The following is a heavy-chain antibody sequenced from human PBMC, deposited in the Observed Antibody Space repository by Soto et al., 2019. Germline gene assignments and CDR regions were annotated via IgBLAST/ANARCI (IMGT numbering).Heavy chain of an antibody. CDR3: ARDPCESHYYGMDV. CDR1: GGTFSGYY. Sequence: SETLSLTCAVYGGTFSGYYWSWIRQPPGKGLEWIGEINHRGSTNFTPSLKSRVTISVDTSKNQFSLQMSSVNAADTAVYYCARDPCESHYYGMDVWGQGTTVTVSS. V-gene: IGHV4-34*01. J-gene: IGHJ6*02. CDR2: INHRGST.